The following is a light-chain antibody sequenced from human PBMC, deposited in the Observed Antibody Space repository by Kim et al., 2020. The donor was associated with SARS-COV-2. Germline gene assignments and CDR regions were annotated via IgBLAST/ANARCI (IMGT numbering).Light chain of an antibody. J-gene: IGKJ4*02. CDR1: QGISND. CDR2: ATS. V-gene: IGKV1-6*01. CDR3: MQYHDPTLT. Sequence: AIQMTQSPSSLSASVGDRVTITCRASQGISNDLDWYQQKPGRAPNLLIYATSTLQCGVPSRFSGSGSGTDFTLTISSLQPEDVATYHCMQYHDPTLTFGRGTKVDIK.